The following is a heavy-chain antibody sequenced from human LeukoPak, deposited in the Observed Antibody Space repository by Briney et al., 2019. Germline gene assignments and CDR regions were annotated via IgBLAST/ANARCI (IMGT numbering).Heavy chain of an antibody. V-gene: IGHV4-59*11. Sequence: SETLSLTCTVSGGSISSHYWSWIRQPPGKGLEWIGYIYYSGSTNYNPSLKSRVTISVDTSKNQFSLKLSSVTAADTAVYYCARGRLVVQGVTAFDYWGQGTLVTVSS. CDR3: ARGRLVVQGVTAFDY. CDR2: IYYSGST. J-gene: IGHJ4*02. D-gene: IGHD3-10*01. CDR1: GGSISSHY.